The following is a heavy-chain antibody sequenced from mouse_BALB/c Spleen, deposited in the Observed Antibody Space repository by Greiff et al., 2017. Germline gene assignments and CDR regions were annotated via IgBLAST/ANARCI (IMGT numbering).Heavy chain of an antibody. J-gene: IGHJ1*01. Sequence: EVKVVESGGGLVQPGGSLRLSCATSGFTFSDFYMEWVRQPPGKRLEWIAASRNKANDYTTEYSASVKGRFIVSRDTSQSILYLQMNALRAEDTAIYYCARDAGNYGYFDVWGAGTTVTVSS. CDR3: ARDAGNYGYFDV. CDR2: SRNKANDYTT. V-gene: IGHV7-1*02. D-gene: IGHD2-1*01. CDR1: GFTFSDFY.